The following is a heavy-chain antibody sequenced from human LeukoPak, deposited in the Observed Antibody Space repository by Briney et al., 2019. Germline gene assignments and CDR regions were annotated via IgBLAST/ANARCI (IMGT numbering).Heavy chain of an antibody. D-gene: IGHD4/OR15-4a*01. CDR1: GFTFTSYA. CDR2: ISGSGGST. CDR3: AKEIYGDPTGGRFQH. Sequence: PGGSLRLSCAASGFTFTSYAMSWVRQVSGKGLEWVSVISGSGGSTYYADSVKGRFTISRDNSKNTLYLQMKSLRAEGTAVYYCAKEIYGDPTGGRFQHWGQGTLVTVSS. J-gene: IGHJ1*01. V-gene: IGHV3-23*01.